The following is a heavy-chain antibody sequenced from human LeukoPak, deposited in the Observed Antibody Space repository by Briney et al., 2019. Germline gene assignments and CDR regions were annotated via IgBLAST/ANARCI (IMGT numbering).Heavy chain of an antibody. CDR2: IKQDGSEK. Sequence: GGSLRLSCAASGFTFSSYWMTWVRQAPGKGLEWVANIKQDGSEKYYVDSVKGRLTISRDNAKNSLYLQMNSLRAEDTAVYYCARDIVGYCSGGSCRHFDPWGQGTLVTVSS. CDR3: ARDIVGYCSGGSCRHFDP. CDR1: GFTFSSYW. V-gene: IGHV3-7*01. J-gene: IGHJ5*02. D-gene: IGHD2-15*01.